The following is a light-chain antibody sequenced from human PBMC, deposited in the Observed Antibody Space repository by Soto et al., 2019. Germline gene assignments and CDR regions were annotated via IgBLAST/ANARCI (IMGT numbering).Light chain of an antibody. J-gene: IGLJ3*02. CDR2: EVS. CDR1: SSDVGGYNY. Sequence: QSALTQPPSASGSPGQSVTISCTGTSSDVGGYNYVSWYQQHPGKAPKLMIYEVSKRPSGVPDRFPGSKSGNKASLAVSGLQAEDEGGYYCSLFAGSNHFWVFGGGHKLTVL. V-gene: IGLV2-8*01. CDR3: SLFAGSNHFWV.